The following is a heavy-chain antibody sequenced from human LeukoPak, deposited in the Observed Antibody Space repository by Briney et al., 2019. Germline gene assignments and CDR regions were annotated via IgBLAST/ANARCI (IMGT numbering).Heavy chain of an antibody. CDR3: ARESGIVGATFDY. D-gene: IGHD1-26*01. J-gene: IGHJ4*02. CDR2: IYYSGST. V-gene: IGHV4-30-4*08. Sequence: SETLSLTCTVSRGSMSSGDYYWSWIRQPPGKGLEWIGYIYYSGSTYYNPSLKSRVTISVDTSKNQFSLKLSSVTAADTAVYYCARESGIVGATFDYWGQGTLVTV. CDR1: RGSMSSGDYY.